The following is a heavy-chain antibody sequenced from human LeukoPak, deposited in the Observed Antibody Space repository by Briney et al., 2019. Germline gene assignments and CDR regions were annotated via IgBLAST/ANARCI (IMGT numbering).Heavy chain of an antibody. J-gene: IGHJ2*01. CDR1: GGSISSYY. CDR2: IYYSGST. V-gene: IGHV4-59*01. CDR3: ARAWVAAAGWYFDL. Sequence: IPSETLSLTCTVSGGSISSYYWSWIRQPPGKGLEWIGYIYYSGSTNYNPSLKSRVTISVDTSKNQFSLKLSSVTAADTAVYYCARAWVAAAGWYFDLWGRDTLVTVSS. D-gene: IGHD2-2*01.